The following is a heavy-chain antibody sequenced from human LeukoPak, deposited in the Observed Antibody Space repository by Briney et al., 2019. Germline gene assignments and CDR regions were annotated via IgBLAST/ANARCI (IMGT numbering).Heavy chain of an antibody. CDR2: IYYSGST. CDR1: GGSISSGDYY. CDR3: ASEAVALDAFDI. V-gene: IGHV4-30-4*01. D-gene: IGHD2-15*01. J-gene: IGHJ3*02. Sequence: PSETLSLTCTVSGGSISSGDYYWSRIRRPPGKGLEWIGYIYYSGSTYYNPSLKSRVTISVDTSKNQFSLKLSSVTAADTAVYYCASEAVALDAFDIWGQGTMDTVPS.